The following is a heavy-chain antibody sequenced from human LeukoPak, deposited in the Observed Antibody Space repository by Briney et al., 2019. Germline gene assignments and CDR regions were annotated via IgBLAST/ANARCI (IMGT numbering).Heavy chain of an antibody. V-gene: IGHV4-59*01. CDR1: GVSINNYY. D-gene: IGHD1-1*01. CDR2: IYSSGST. Sequence: SETLSLTCTVSGVSINNYYWSWIRQTPGKGLEWIGYIYSSGSTNYNSFFKSRVTMSIDRSENQFSLNLRSVTAADTAVYYCVRYLRDSGTYIFDYWGQGALVTVSS. CDR3: VRYLRDSGTYIFDY. J-gene: IGHJ4*02.